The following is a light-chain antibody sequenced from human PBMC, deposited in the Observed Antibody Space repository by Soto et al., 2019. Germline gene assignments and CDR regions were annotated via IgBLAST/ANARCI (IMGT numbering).Light chain of an antibody. Sequence: DIQMTQFPSAMSASVGDRVTITCRASQDIRDYLAWFQHKPGNVPKRLIYASTLQSGVPSRFSGSGSGTEFTLIITGLQPEDFATYYFLHYHSYPRTFGRGTKVEIK. CDR1: QDIRDY. CDR2: AS. CDR3: LHYHSYPRT. V-gene: IGKV1-17*03. J-gene: IGKJ1*01.